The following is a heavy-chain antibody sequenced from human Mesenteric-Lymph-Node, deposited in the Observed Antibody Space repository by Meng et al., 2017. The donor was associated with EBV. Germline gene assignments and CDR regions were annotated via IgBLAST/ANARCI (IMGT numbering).Heavy chain of an antibody. D-gene: IGHD1-14*01. V-gene: IGHV7-4-1*02. Sequence: QLGEDGSELKKPGASVKVSCKASGYTFTNYAMNWVLQAPGQGLEWVGWFNTISGNPAYGQGFTGRFVFSWDTSVSTAYLQISSLKTEDTAVYYCARENPGDYIDYWGQGTLVTVSS. CDR2: FNTISGNP. J-gene: IGHJ4*02. CDR3: ARENPGDYIDY. CDR1: GYTFTNYA.